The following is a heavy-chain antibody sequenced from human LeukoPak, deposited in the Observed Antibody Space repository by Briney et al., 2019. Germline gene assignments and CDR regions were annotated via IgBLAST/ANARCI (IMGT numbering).Heavy chain of an antibody. J-gene: IGHJ4*02. CDR1: GGSISSSSYY. CDR3: ARREEIIASADYFDY. V-gene: IGHV4-39*01. CDR2: IYYSGST. Sequence: NPSETLSLTCTVSGGSISSSSYYWGWLRQPPGKGLEWIGTIYYSGSTYYNPALNSRDTISVDTSKNLFSLKLTSVTAADTAVYYCARREEIIASADYFDYWGQGTLVTVSS. D-gene: IGHD6-13*01.